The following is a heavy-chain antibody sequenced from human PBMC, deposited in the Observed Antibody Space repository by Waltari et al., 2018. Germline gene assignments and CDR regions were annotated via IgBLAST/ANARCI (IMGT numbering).Heavy chain of an antibody. CDR3: AMGDVWSGYVKGMDV. CDR2: LKPNSGNT. J-gene: IGHJ6*02. V-gene: IGHV1-8*01. D-gene: IGHD3-3*01. Sequence: QVQLVQSGAEVKKPGASVKVSCKASGYTFTSYDLNWVRQATGQGLEWMGWLKPNSGNTGYAQKFQGRVTITRNTSISTAYMELSSLRSEYTAVYYCAMGDVWSGYVKGMDVWGQGTTVTVSS. CDR1: GYTFTSYD.